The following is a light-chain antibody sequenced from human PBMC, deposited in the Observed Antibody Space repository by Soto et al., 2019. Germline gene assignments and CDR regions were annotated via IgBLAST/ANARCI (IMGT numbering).Light chain of an antibody. CDR1: QSVTSNY. CDR3: QKFGSSPLFT. Sequence: EIVLTQSPGTLSLSLGERATLSCRASQSVTSNYLAWYQQKPGQAPRLLIYGASSRATGIPDRFSGSGSGRDFTLTISRLEPEDSAVYYCQKFGSSPLFTFGPGTKVDI. J-gene: IGKJ3*01. V-gene: IGKV3-20*01. CDR2: GAS.